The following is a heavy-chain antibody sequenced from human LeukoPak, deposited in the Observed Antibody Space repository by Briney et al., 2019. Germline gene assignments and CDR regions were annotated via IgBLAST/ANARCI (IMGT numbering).Heavy chain of an antibody. V-gene: IGHV3-33*01. CDR2: IWYDGSNK. CDR3: ARDYNGDLDY. J-gene: IGHJ4*02. CDR1: GFTFSSYG. D-gene: IGHD4-17*01. Sequence: GRSLRLSCAASGFTFSSYGMHSVRQAPGKWMEWVAVIWYDGSNKNYADPVKGRFTISRHNSKSTMYLQMNSLRAEDTAVYYCARDYNGDLDYSGQGTLVTVSS.